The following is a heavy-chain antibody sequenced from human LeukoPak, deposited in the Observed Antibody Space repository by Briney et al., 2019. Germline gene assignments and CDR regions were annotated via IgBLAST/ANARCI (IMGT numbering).Heavy chain of an antibody. CDR3: AKGPRGYYSNWFDP. V-gene: IGHV3-23*01. CDR2: ISGSGGST. D-gene: IGHD3-22*01. J-gene: IGHJ5*02. CDR1: GFTFSSYA. Sequence: GGSLRLSCAASGFTFSSYAMSWVRQAPGKWLEWVSAISGSGGSTYYADSVKGRFTISRDNSKNTLYLQMNSLRAEDTAVYYCAKGPRGYYSNWFDPWGQGTLVTVSS.